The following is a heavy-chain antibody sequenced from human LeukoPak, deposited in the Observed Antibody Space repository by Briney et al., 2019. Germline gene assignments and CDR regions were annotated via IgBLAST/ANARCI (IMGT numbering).Heavy chain of an antibody. V-gene: IGHV3-21*01. CDR2: ISSSSSYI. CDR1: GFTFSSYS. CDR3: ARDFRPRITMVRGDHTGVY. J-gene: IGHJ4*02. D-gene: IGHD3-10*01. Sequence: PGGSLRLSCAASGFTFSSYSMNWVRQAPGKGLEWVSSISSSSSYIYYADSVKGRFTISRDNAKNSLYLQMNSLRAEDTAVYYCARDFRPRITMVRGDHTGVYWGQGARVIVSS.